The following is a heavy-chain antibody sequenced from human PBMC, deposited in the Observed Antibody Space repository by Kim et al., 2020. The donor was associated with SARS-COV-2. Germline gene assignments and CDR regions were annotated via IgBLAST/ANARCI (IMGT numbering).Heavy chain of an antibody. CDR3: AKACSSTSCPFDY. V-gene: IGHV3-9*01. Sequence: YADSVKCRFTISRDSAKNSLYLQMNSLRAEATALYYCAKACSSTSCPFDYWGQGTLFTVSS. J-gene: IGHJ4*02. D-gene: IGHD2-2*01.